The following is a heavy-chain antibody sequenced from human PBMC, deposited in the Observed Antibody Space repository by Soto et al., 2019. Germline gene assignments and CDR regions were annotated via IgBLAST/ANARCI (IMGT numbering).Heavy chain of an antibody. CDR1: GGSISSSSYY. CDR3: ARLGSSSSWYGTPDY. CDR2: IYYSGST. J-gene: IGHJ4*02. Sequence: QLQLQESGPGLVKPSETLSLTCTVSGGSISSSSYYWGWIRQPPGKGLEWIGSIYYSGSTYYNPALKSRVTISVDTSKNQSSRKLSSVTAADTAVYYCARLGSSSSWYGTPDYWGQGTLVTVSS. D-gene: IGHD6-13*01. V-gene: IGHV4-39*01.